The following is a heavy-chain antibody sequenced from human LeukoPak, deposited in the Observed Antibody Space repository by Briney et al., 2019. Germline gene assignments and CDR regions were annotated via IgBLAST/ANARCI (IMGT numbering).Heavy chain of an antibody. D-gene: IGHD5-18*01. J-gene: IGHJ4*02. CDR3: ARVSGYSYGPYYFDY. CDR1: GYTFTSYG. V-gene: IGHV1-69*04. Sequence: VASVKVSCKASGYTFTSYGISWVRQAPGQGLEWMGRIIPILAITNYAQRFQGRVTITADKSTSTAYMELSSLGSEDTAVYYCARVSGYSYGPYYFDYWGQGTLVTVSS. CDR2: IIPILAIT.